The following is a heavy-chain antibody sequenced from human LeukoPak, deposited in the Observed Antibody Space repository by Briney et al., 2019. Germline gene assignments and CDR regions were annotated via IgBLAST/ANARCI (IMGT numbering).Heavy chain of an antibody. V-gene: IGHV1-69*01. CDR2: IIPIFGTA. CDR3: ARVDPPSIAAAGTFDY. D-gene: IGHD6-13*01. J-gene: IGHJ4*02. Sequence: GIIPIFGTANYAQKFQGRVTITADESTSTAYMELSSLRSEDTAVYYCARVDPPSIAAAGTFDYWGQGTLVTVSS.